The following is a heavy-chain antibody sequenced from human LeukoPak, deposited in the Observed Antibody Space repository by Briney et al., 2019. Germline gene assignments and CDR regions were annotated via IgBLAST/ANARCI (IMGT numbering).Heavy chain of an antibody. J-gene: IGHJ4*02. CDR1: RYTFTGYY. V-gene: IGHV1-2*02. Sequence: ASVKVSCKASRYTFTGYYIHWMRQAPGQGLEWMGWINPNSGGTNYAQNFQGRVTMTRDTSISTAYMEVSRLRSDDTAVYYCARAQYLDFWSGYYTYWGQGARVTVSS. D-gene: IGHD3-3*01. CDR2: INPNSGGT. CDR3: ARAQYLDFWSGYYTY.